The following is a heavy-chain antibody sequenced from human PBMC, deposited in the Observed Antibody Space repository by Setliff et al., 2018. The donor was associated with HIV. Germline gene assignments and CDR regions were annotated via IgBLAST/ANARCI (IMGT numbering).Heavy chain of an antibody. V-gene: IGHV4-38-2*02. CDR1: GFSISSRYY. J-gene: IGHJ4*02. CDR2: IYHTGSS. Sequence: SETLSLTCDVSGFSISSRYYWGWIRQSPGKGLEWIGNIYHTGSSYYNPSLNDRATISLDTSKNQFSLKLNSVTAADTAVYYRARDVLDLVISVYGFWGQGIPVTVSS. D-gene: IGHD3-22*01. CDR3: ARDVLDLVISVYGF.